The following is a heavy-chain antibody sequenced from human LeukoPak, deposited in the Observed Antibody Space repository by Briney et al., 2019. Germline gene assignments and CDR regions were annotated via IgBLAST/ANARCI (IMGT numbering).Heavy chain of an antibody. CDR3: ARDHYYDSSGYIPAGYAFDI. D-gene: IGHD3-22*01. CDR2: ISSSSSYI. V-gene: IGHV3-21*01. J-gene: IGHJ3*02. Sequence: GGSLRLSCAASGFTFSSYSMNWVRQAPGKGLEWVSSISSSSSYIYYADSMKGRFTISRDNAKNSLYLQMNSLRAEDTAVYYCARDHYYDSSGYIPAGYAFDIWGQGTVVTVSS. CDR1: GFTFSSYS.